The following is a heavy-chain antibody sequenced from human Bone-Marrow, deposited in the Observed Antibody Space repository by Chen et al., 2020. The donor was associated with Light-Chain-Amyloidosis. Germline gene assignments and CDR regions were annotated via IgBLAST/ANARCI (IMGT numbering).Heavy chain of an antibody. CDR2: IWYDGSKK. D-gene: IGHD3-22*01. CDR1: GFTFSSYG. J-gene: IGHJ4*02. CDR3: ARENYYDSSGYGY. V-gene: IGHV3-33*01. Sequence: QVQLVESGGGVVQPGRSLRLSCAASGFTFSSYGMHWVRQAPGKGLEWVAVIWYDGSKKYYADSVKGRFTISRDNSKNTLYLQMNSLRAEDTAVYYCARENYYDSSGYGYWGQGTLVTVSS.